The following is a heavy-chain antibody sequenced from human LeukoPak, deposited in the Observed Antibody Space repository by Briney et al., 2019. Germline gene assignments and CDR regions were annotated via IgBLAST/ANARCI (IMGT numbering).Heavy chain of an antibody. D-gene: IGHD3-3*01. CDR2: IKQEGSAK. J-gene: IGHJ6*03. Sequence: GGSLRLSCAASGFTFSSYWMSWVSQAPGKGLEWATDIKQEGSAKYYVDSVKGRFTISRDNAKTSLYLQMNSLRAEDTAVYYCARARDFWSGYYTGGGYYMDVWGKGTTVTVSS. CDR1: GFTFSSYW. CDR3: ARARDFWSGYYTGGGYYMDV. V-gene: IGHV3-7*01.